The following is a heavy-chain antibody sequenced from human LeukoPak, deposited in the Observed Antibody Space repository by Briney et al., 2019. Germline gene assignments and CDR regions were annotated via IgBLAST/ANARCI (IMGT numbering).Heavy chain of an antibody. V-gene: IGHV4-34*01. CDR1: GGSFNGYY. CDR2: INHSGST. CDR3: ASRVRRSRTYYDFWSGYYGDEYYFDY. J-gene: IGHJ4*02. D-gene: IGHD3-3*01. Sequence: SETLSLTCAVYGGSFNGYYWSWIRQPPGKGLEWIGEINHSGSTNYNPSLKSRVTTSVDTSKNQFSLKLSSVTAADTAVYYCASRVRRSRTYYDFWSGYYGDEYYFDYWGQGTLVTVSS.